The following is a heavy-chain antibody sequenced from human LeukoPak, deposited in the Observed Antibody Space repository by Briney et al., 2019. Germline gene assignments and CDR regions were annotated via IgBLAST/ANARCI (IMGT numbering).Heavy chain of an antibody. V-gene: IGHV1-2*06. D-gene: IGHD3-10*01. CDR2: INPNSGGT. J-gene: IGHJ4*02. CDR3: ARDSRSGSYDY. CDR1: GYTFTGYY. Sequence: ASVKVSCKASGYTFTGYYMHWVRQAPGQGLEWMGRINPNSGGTTYAHKFQRRVTTTRNTTSSTADMELRSLRSDDTAVYYCARDSRSGSYDYWGQGTLVTVSS.